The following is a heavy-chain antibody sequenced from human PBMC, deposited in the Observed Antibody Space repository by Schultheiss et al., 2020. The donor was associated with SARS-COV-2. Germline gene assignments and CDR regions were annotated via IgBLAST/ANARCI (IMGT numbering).Heavy chain of an antibody. CDR1: GFTFSNAW. D-gene: IGHD1-7*01. V-gene: IGHV3-30*03. J-gene: IGHJ6*03. Sequence: GGSLRLSCAASGFTFSNAWMSWVRQAPGKGLEWVAVISYDGSNKYYADSVKGRFTISRDNSKNTLYLQMNSLRAEDTAVYYCARPQVAYNWNYYYYYYYMDVWGKGTTVTVSS. CDR3: ARPQVAYNWNYYYYYYYMDV. CDR2: ISYDGSNK.